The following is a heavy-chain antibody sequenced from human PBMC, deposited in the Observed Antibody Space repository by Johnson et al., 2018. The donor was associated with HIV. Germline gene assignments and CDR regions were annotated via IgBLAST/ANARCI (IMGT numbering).Heavy chain of an antibody. Sequence: VQLVESGGGLVQPGGSLRLSCAASGFTFSSYAMHWVRQAPGKGLEYVSAISSNGGSTYYANSVKGRFTISRDNSKNTLYLQMGSLRAEDMAVYYCARDSIPYVVVTLGAFDIWGQGTIVTVSS. J-gene: IGHJ3*02. CDR3: ARDSIPYVVVTLGAFDI. V-gene: IGHV3-64*01. CDR2: ISSNGGST. CDR1: GFTFSSYA. D-gene: IGHD3-22*01.